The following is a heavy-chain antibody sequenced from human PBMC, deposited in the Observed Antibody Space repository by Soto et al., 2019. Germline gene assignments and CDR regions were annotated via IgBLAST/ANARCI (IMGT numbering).Heavy chain of an antibody. D-gene: IGHD3-10*01. CDR2: IYYSGST. Sequence: QVQLQESGPGLVKPSETLSLTCTVSGGSISSYYWSWIRQPPGKGLEWIGYIYYSGSTNYNPSLKSRVTISVDTSKNQFSLKLSSVTAADTAVYYWARQGSYYYGSGVSFLMDVWGKGTTVTVSS. CDR3: ARQGSYYYGSGVSFLMDV. CDR1: GGSISSYY. J-gene: IGHJ6*04. V-gene: IGHV4-59*08.